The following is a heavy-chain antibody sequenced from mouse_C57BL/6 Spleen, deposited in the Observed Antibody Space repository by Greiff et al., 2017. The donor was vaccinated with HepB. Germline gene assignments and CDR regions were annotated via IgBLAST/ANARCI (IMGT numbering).Heavy chain of an antibody. V-gene: IGHV3-6*01. CDR1: GYSITSGYY. CDR2: ISYDGSN. CDR3: AREAVYYDYDGGFAY. D-gene: IGHD2-4*01. Sequence: EVQLQESGPGLVKPSQSLSLTCSVTGYSITSGYYWNWIRQFPGNKLEWMGYISYDGSNNYNPSLKNRISITRDTSKNQFFLKLNSVTTEDTATYYCAREAVYYDYDGGFAYWGQGTLVTVSA. J-gene: IGHJ3*01.